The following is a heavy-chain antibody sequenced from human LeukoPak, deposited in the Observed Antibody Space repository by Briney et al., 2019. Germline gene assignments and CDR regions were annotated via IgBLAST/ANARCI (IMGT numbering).Heavy chain of an antibody. CDR1: GXTFSRYE. CDR2: ISSSGSII. V-gene: IGHV3-48*03. J-gene: IGHJ4*02. D-gene: IGHD4-17*01. CDR3: ARDLGMTDGDYVSYFDY. Sequence: GGSLRLSCAASGXTFSRYELNWVRQAPGKGLEWVSYISSSGSIIYYADSVKGRFTISRDNAKNSLYLQMNSLRAEDTAVYYCARDLGMTDGDYVSYFDYWGQGTLVTVSS.